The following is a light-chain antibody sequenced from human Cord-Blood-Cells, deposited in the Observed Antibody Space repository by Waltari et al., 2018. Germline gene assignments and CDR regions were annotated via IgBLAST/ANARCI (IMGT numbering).Light chain of an antibody. CDR1: QSVSSN. V-gene: IGKV3-15*01. Sequence: IVMTQSPSTLSFPPGERATLSCRASQSVSSNLAWYQQKPCQAPRLLTYGASTRATGIPARFSGSASGTEFTLTISSLQSEDFAVYYCQQYNNWLTFGGGTKVEIK. CDR2: GAS. J-gene: IGKJ4*01. CDR3: QQYNNWLT.